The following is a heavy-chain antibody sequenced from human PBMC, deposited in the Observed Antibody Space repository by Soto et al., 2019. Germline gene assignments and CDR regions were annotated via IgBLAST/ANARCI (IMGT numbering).Heavy chain of an antibody. CDR3: ARETVWVGHIDY. Sequence: QVQLVQSGAEVKKPGASVKVSCKASGYTFTSYGISWVRHAPGQGLEWRGWISAYNGNTNYAQKLQGRVTMTTDTSKSTADMELRSLKSDDTAVYYCARETVWVGHIDYWGQGTLVTVSS. J-gene: IGHJ4*02. D-gene: IGHD3-16*01. CDR1: GYTFTSYG. V-gene: IGHV1-18*01. CDR2: ISAYNGNT.